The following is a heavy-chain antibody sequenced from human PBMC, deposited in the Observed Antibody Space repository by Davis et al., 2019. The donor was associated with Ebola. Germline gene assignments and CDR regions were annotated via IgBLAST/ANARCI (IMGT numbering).Heavy chain of an antibody. D-gene: IGHD4/OR15-4a*01. CDR3: ARLNTEGGAFDI. J-gene: IGHJ3*02. CDR1: GGSISSSSYY. CDR2: IYYSGST. Sequence: PSETLSLTCTVSGGSISSSSYYWGWIRQPPGKGLEWIGSIYYSGSTYYNPSLKSRVTISVDTSKNQFSLKLSSVTAADTAVYYCARLNTEGGAFDIWGQGTMVTVSS. V-gene: IGHV4-39*01.